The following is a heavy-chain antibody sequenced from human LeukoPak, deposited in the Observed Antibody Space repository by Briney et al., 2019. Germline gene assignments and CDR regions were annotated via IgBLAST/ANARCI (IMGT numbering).Heavy chain of an antibody. D-gene: IGHD4-11*01. V-gene: IGHV4-4*07. J-gene: IGHJ3*02. CDR1: GGSFNHYY. Sequence: SETLSLTCAVSGGSFNHYYWSWIRQPAGKGLEWIGRISNSWSTNYNASLKSRVTMSVDTSKNQFSLKLRSMTAADTAVYYCARAPVTVKDSFDIWGQGTMVTVSS. CDR2: ISNSWST. CDR3: ARAPVTVKDSFDI.